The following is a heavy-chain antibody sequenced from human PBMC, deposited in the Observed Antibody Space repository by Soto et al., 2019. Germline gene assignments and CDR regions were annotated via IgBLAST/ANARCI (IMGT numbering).Heavy chain of an antibody. D-gene: IGHD3-10*01. J-gene: IGHJ4*02. Sequence: SETLSLTCTVSGGSISSYYWSWIRQPPGKGLEWIGYIYYSGSTNYNPSLKSRVTISVDTSKNQFSLKLSSVTAADTAVYYCARGVGVGRSVDYWGQGTLVTVSS. V-gene: IGHV4-59*01. CDR2: IYYSGST. CDR1: GGSISSYY. CDR3: ARGVGVGRSVDY.